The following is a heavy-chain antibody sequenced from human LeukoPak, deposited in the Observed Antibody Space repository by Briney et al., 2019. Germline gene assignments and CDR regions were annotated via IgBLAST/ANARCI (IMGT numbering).Heavy chain of an antibody. CDR1: GFTFKNFG. D-gene: IGHD2-8*02. CDR2: VSGSGRST. CDR3: AKRRPTGNYFDY. Sequence: PGGSLRLSCEGSGFTFKNFGMRWIRQAPGKGLEWVSEVSGSGRSTDYADSVKGRFAISRDNSKNALYLQMNNLGVEDTAIYYCAKRRPTGNYFDYWGQGTLVTVSA. J-gene: IGHJ4*02. V-gene: IGHV3-23*01.